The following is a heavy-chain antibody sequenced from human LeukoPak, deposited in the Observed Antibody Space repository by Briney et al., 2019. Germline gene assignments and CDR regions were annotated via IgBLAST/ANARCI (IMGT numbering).Heavy chain of an antibody. CDR2: IYYSGST. J-gene: IGHJ4*02. D-gene: IGHD6-13*01. V-gene: IGHV4-39*01. CDR1: GGSISSGGYY. CDR3: ARRVWYSSSWYETNYFDY. Sequence: PSETLSLTCTVSGGSISSGGYYWSWIRQHPGKGLEWIGYIYYSGSTYYNPSLKSRVTISVDTSKNQFSLKLSSVTAADTAVYYCARRVWYSSSWYETNYFDYWGQGTLVTVSS.